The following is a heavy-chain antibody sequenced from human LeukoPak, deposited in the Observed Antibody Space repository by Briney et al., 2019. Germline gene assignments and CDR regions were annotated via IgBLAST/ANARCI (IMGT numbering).Heavy chain of an antibody. CDR1: GGSISSYY. V-gene: IGHV4-4*07. J-gene: IGHJ4*02. CDR3: ARHVSGSAMMHYFDY. D-gene: IGHD5-18*01. CDR2: IYTSGST. Sequence: SETLSLTCTVSGGSISSYYWSWIRQPAGKGLEWIGRIYTSGSTNYNPSLKSRVSISVDTSKNHISLKVFSLTAADTALYYCARHVSGSAMMHYFDYWGQGNLVTVSS.